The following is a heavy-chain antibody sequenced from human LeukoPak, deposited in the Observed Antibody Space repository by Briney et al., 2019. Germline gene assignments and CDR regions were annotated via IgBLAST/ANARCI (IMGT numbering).Heavy chain of an antibody. J-gene: IGHJ6*03. CDR3: AGCEVGDGYNFGEYYYYMDV. V-gene: IGHV1-69*05. D-gene: IGHD5-24*01. CDR1: GGTFSSYA. Sequence: SVKVSCKAPGGTFSSYAISWVRQAPGQGLEWMGGIIPIFGTANYAQKFQGRVTITTDESTSTAYMELSSLRSEDTAVYYCAGCEVGDGYNFGEYYYYMDVWGKGTTVTVSS. CDR2: IIPIFGTA.